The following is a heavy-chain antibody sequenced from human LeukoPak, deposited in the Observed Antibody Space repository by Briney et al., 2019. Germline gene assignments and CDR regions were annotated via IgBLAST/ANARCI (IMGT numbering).Heavy chain of an antibody. V-gene: IGHV3-30*02. CDR2: IRTDGGEK. J-gene: IGHJ4*02. CDR1: GFTFRNYG. D-gene: IGHD6-13*01. CDR3: ARIGCSTSWANFDY. Sequence: PGGSLRLSCAASGFTFRNYGMHWVRQAPGKGLEWVASIRTDGGEKYHADSVQGRFSISRDNSKNTLYLQMDSLRAEDTALYYCARIGCSTSWANFDYWGQGTLVTVSS.